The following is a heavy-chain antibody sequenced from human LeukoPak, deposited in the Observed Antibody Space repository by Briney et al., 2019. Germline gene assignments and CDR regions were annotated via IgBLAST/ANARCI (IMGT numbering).Heavy chain of an antibody. V-gene: IGHV3-30*02. CDR3: AKDRGYSYGYFDY. CDR2: IRYDGSNK. D-gene: IGHD5-18*01. J-gene: IGHJ4*02. Sequence: GGSLRLSCAASGFTFSSYGMHWVRQAPGKGLEWVAFIRYDGSNKYYADSVKGRFTISRDNSKNTLYLQMNSLRAEDTAVYYCAKDRGYSYGYFDYWGQGTLVTVSS. CDR1: GFTFSSYG.